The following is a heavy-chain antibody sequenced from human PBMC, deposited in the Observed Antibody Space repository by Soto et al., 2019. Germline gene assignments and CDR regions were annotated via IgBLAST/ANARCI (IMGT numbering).Heavy chain of an antibody. Sequence: QITLKESGPTLVQTTQTLTLTCSFSGFSLTTRGVGVGWIRQPPGEALEWLAVIYWDGDNRYSPSLRSRLTITKDTSKNQVVLLMTNMDPVDTATYFCAHVVITYGGVIGEDAFDIWGQGTLVTVSS. CDR1: GFSLTTRGVG. CDR3: AHVVITYGGVIGEDAFDI. CDR2: IYWDGDN. J-gene: IGHJ3*02. D-gene: IGHD3-16*02. V-gene: IGHV2-5*02.